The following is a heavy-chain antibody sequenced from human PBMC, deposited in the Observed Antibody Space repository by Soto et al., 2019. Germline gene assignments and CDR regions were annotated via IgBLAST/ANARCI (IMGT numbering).Heavy chain of an antibody. D-gene: IGHD3-3*01. CDR2: IYHSGST. J-gene: IGHJ6*02. CDR3: ARTTTLNYDFWSGYYTDYYYYGRDV. Sequence: SETLSLTCAVSGGSISSSNWWSWVRQPPGKGLEWIGEIYHSGSTNYNPSLKSRVTISVDKSKNQFSLKLSSVTAADTAVYYCARTTTLNYDFWSGYYTDYYYYGRDVWGQGTTVTVSS. V-gene: IGHV4-4*02. CDR1: GGSISSSNW.